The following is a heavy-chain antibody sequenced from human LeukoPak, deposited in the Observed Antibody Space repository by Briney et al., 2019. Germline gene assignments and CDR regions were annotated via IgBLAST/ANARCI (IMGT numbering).Heavy chain of an antibody. Sequence: SETLSLTCTVSGGSISSYYWSWIRQPPGKGLGWTGSIDHSGSTYYNPSLKSRITISVDTSKNQFSLKLSSVTAADTAVYYCARTRYREINYAYTGGFYYMDVWGKGTTVTVSS. CDR2: IDHSGST. CDR3: ARTRYREINYAYTGGFYYMDV. CDR1: GGSISSYY. D-gene: IGHD1-26*01. J-gene: IGHJ6*03. V-gene: IGHV4-59*08.